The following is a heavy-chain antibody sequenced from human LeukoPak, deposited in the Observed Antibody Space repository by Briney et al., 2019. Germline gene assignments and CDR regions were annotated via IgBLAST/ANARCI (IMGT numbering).Heavy chain of an antibody. CDR2: IIPIFGTA. Sequence: SVKVSCKASGGTFSSYAISWVRQAPGQGLEWMGGIIPIFGTANYAQKFQGRVTITADESTSTAYMELSSLRSDDTAVYYCARDFRNHGGSYPHQSGAFDIWGQGTMVTVSS. V-gene: IGHV1-69*13. D-gene: IGHD1-26*01. J-gene: IGHJ3*02. CDR3: ARDFRNHGGSYPHQSGAFDI. CDR1: GGTFSSYA.